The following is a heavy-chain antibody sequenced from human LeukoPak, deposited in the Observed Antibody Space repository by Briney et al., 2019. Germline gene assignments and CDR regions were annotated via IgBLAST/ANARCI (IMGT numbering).Heavy chain of an antibody. V-gene: IGHV4-34*01. CDR2: INHSGST. J-gene: IGHJ5*02. D-gene: IGHD2-21*02. CDR1: GGSFSGYY. Sequence: PSETLSLTCAVYGGSFSGYYWSWIRQPPGKGLEWIGEINHSGSTNYNPSLKSRVTISVDTSKNQFSLKLSSVTAADTAVYYCARGGGLTHIVVVTAIRSRRFDPWGQGTLVTVSS. CDR3: ARGGGLTHIVVVTAIRSRRFDP.